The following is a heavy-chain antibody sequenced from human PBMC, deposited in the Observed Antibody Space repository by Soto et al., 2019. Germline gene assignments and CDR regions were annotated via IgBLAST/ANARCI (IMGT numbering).Heavy chain of an antibody. V-gene: IGHV4-30-4*01. CDR1: GGSISSGDYY. Sequence: SETLSLTCTVSGGSISSGDYYWSWIRQPPGKGLEWIGYIYKSGSTYYNPSLKSRITMSVATSKNQFSLKLNSVTAADTAVYYCARGCSDTTCPRPYYGMDVWGQGTTVTVSS. CDR2: IYKSGST. CDR3: ARGCSDTTCPRPYYGMDV. J-gene: IGHJ6*02. D-gene: IGHD2-2*01.